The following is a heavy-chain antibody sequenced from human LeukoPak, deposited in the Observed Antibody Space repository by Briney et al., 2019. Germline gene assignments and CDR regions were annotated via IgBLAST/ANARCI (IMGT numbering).Heavy chain of an antibody. D-gene: IGHD3-16*01. CDR3: AKARGRGDYVWGSYLDY. V-gene: IGHV3-30*18. Sequence: GGSLRLSCAASGFTFSSYGMHWVRQAPGKGLEWVAVISYDGSNKYYADSVKGRFTISRDNSKNTLYLQMNSLRAEDTAVYYCAKARGRGDYVWGSYLDYWGQGTLVTVSS. J-gene: IGHJ4*02. CDR2: ISYDGSNK. CDR1: GFTFSSYG.